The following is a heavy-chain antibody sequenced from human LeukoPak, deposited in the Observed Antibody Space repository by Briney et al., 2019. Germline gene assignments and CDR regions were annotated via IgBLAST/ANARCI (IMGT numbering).Heavy chain of an antibody. J-gene: IGHJ6*02. CDR3: ARDPSLLWFGELSV. D-gene: IGHD3-10*01. Sequence: GGSLRLSCAASGFTFSSYSMNWVRQAPGKGLEWVSYISSSSSTIYYADSVKGRFTISRDNVKNSLYLQMNSLRAEDTAVYYCARDPSLLWFGELSVWGQGTTVTVSS. CDR2: ISSSSSTI. V-gene: IGHV3-48*04. CDR1: GFTFSSYS.